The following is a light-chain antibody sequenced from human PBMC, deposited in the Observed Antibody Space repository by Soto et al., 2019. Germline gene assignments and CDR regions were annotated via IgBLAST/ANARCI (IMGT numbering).Light chain of an antibody. J-gene: IGKJ1*01. Sequence: DIQMTQSPSTLSASVGERATITCRASQGISSRSSCDQQKRGKAPRLLMDNACRVESGFPSRFSGSGSGTDIPLTTSILPPEDAATYYRQYNYCHPRTFGLGTKVDIK. CDR1: QGISSR. CDR3: QYNYCHPRT. V-gene: IGKV1-5*03. CDR2: NAC.